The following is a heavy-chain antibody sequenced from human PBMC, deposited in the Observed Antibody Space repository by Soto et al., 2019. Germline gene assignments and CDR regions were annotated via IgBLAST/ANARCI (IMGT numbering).Heavy chain of an antibody. CDR1: GYTFTSYG. CDR2: ISAYNGNT. V-gene: IGHV1-18*01. J-gene: IGHJ4*02. Sequence: ASVKVSCKASGYTFTSYGINWVRQAPGQGLEWMGWISAYNGNTNYAQKLQGRVTMTTDTSTSTAYMELRSLRSDDTAVYYCAREEYSSGWYPFDYWGQGTLVTVSS. CDR3: AREEYSSGWYPFDY. D-gene: IGHD6-19*01.